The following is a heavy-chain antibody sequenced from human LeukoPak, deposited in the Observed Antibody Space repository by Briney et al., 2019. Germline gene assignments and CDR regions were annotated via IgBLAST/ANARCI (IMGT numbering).Heavy chain of an antibody. CDR1: GFTFSSYW. CDR2: IKQDGSEK. V-gene: IGHV3-7*01. D-gene: IGHD3-10*01. Sequence: GGSLRLSCAASGFTFSSYWMSWVRQAPGKGLEWAANIKQDGSEKYYVDSVKGRFTISRDNAKNSLYLQMNSLRAEDTAVYYCARGASVGLLWFGETDRYNWFDPWGQGTLVTVSS. CDR3: ARGASVGLLWFGETDRYNWFDP. J-gene: IGHJ5*02.